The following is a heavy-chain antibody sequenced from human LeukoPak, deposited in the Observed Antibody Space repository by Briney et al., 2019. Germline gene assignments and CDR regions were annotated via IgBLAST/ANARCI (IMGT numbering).Heavy chain of an antibody. CDR3: TRDFGYGGIDAFDI. J-gene: IGHJ3*02. CDR1: GFTFSSYS. CDR2: ISSSSSTI. Sequence: HTGGSLRLSCAASGFTFSSYSMNWVRQAPGKGLEWVSYISSSSSTIYYADSVKGRFTISRDNAKNSLYLQMNSLKTEDTAVYYCTRDFGYGGIDAFDIWGQGTMVTVSS. D-gene: IGHD4-23*01. V-gene: IGHV3-48*01.